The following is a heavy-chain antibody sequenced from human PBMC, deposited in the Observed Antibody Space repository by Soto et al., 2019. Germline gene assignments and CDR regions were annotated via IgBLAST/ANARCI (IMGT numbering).Heavy chain of an antibody. Sequence: SVKVSCKASGGTFSSYAISWVRQAPGQGLEWMGGIIPIFGTANYAQKFQGRVTITADESTSTAYMELSSLRSEDTAVYYCASIDPSGLPYFDYWGQGTLVTVSS. V-gene: IGHV1-69*13. J-gene: IGHJ4*02. CDR1: GGTFSSYA. CDR2: IIPIFGTA. D-gene: IGHD5-12*01. CDR3: ASIDPSGLPYFDY.